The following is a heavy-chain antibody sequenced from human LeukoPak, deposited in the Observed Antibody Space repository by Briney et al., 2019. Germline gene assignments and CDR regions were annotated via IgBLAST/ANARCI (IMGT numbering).Heavy chain of an antibody. CDR2: IIPILGIA. Sequence: SVKVSCKASGGTFSSYAISWVRQAPGQGLEWMGRIIPILGIANYAQKFQGRVTITADKSTSTAYMELSSPRSEDTAVYYCARGVRPEYCSSTSWQLGWAFDIWGQGTMVTVSS. J-gene: IGHJ3*02. CDR3: ARGVRPEYCSSTSWQLGWAFDI. D-gene: IGHD2-2*01. V-gene: IGHV1-69*04. CDR1: GGTFSSYA.